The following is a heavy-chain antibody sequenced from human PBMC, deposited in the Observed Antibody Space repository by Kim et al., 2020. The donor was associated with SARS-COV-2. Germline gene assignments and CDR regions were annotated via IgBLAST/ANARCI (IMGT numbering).Heavy chain of an antibody. D-gene: IGHD2-21*02. CDR1: GFSLSTSGVG. CDR3: AHSQKEKKAYCGGDCYYFQH. CDR2: IYWDDDK. Sequence: SGPTLVNPTQTLTLTCTFSGFSLSTSGVGVGWIRQPPGKALEWLALIYWDDDKRYSPSLKSRLTITKDTSKNQVVLTMTNMDPVDTATYYCAHSQKEKKAYCGGDCYYFQHWGQGTLVTVSS. J-gene: IGHJ1*01. V-gene: IGHV2-5*02.